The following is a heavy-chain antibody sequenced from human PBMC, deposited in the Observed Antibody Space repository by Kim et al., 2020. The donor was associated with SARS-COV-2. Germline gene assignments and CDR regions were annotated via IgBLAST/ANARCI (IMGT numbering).Heavy chain of an antibody. D-gene: IGHD4-17*01. CDR2: IWYDGSNK. V-gene: IGHV3-33*01. Sequence: GGSLRLSCAASGFTFSSYGMHWVRQAPGKWLEWVAVIWYDGSNKYYADSVKGRFTISRDNSKNTLYLQMNSLRAEDTAVYYCARAVTAGGIYYYGMDVWGQGTTVTVSS. J-gene: IGHJ6*02. CDR3: ARAVTAGGIYYYGMDV. CDR1: GFTFSSYG.